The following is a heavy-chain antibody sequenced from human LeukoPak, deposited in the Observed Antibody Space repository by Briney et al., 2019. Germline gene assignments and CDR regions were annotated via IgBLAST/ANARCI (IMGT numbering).Heavy chain of an antibody. CDR1: GGTFSSYA. CDR2: IIPIFGTA. CDR3: ARAAASEYYSPI. J-gene: IGHJ3*02. Sequence: GASVKVSCKASGGTFSSYAISWVRQAPGQGLEWMGGIIPIFGTANYAQKSQGRVTITTDESTSTAYMELSSLRSEDTAVYYCARAAASEYYSPIWGQGTMVTVSS. V-gene: IGHV1-69*05. D-gene: IGHD4-11*01.